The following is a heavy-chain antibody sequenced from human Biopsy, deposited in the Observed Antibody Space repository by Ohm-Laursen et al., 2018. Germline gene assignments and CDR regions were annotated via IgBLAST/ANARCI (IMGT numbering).Heavy chain of an antibody. J-gene: IGHJ2*01. D-gene: IGHD3-9*01. CDR1: GASVKTSGYF. CDR3: VREPKTGTAEAWYFDL. V-gene: IGHV4-31*03. CDR2: ISYNERT. Sequence: TLSLTCSVSGASVKTSGYFWAWIRQRPGKGLEWIGYISYNERTHYNPSRTSRLTISFGTSNNRISLQLRSVSVADTAVYYCVREPKTGTAEAWYFDLWGRGSPVTVPS.